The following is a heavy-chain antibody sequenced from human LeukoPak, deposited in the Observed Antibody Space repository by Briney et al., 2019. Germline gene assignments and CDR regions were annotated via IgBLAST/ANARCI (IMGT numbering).Heavy chain of an antibody. CDR1: GGSISSYY. CDR2: IYYSGST. Sequence: SEPLSLTRTVSGGSISSYYWSWIRQPTGKGLEWIGYIYYSGSTNYNPSLKSRVTISVDTSKNQFSLKLSSVAAADTAVYYCARAVAVAGTGHFQHWGQGTLVTVSS. V-gene: IGHV4-59*01. J-gene: IGHJ1*01. CDR3: ARAVAVAGTGHFQH. D-gene: IGHD6-19*01.